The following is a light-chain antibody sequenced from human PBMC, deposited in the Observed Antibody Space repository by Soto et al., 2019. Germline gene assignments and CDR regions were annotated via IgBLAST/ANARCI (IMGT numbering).Light chain of an antibody. CDR3: QQSNNWPWT. J-gene: IGKJ1*01. CDR1: QSVSSN. Sequence: EIVMTQSPATLSVSPGERATLSCRASQSVSSNLAWYQQKPGQGPRLIIYGTSTRATVIPARVSGSGSGTEFTLTINSLQSEDFAVYYCQQSNNWPWTFGQGTKVEIK. CDR2: GTS. V-gene: IGKV3-15*01.